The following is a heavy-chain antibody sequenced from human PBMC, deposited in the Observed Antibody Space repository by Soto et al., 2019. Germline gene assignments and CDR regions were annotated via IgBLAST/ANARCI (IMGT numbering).Heavy chain of an antibody. J-gene: IGHJ4*02. CDR3: ARIGYCISPSCYASFLDY. D-gene: IGHD2-2*01. Sequence: QVQLVQSGAEVKKPGSSVKVSCKASGGTFSSYAISWVRQAPGQGLEWMGGIIPIFGTANYAQKFQGRVTITADESTSTAYMELSSLRSEDTAVYYCARIGYCISPSCYASFLDYWGQGTLVTVSS. CDR1: GGTFSSYA. CDR2: IIPIFGTA. V-gene: IGHV1-69*12.